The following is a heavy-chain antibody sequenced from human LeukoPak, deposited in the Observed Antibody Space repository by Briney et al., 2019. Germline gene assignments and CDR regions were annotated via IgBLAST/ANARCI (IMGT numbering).Heavy chain of an antibody. V-gene: IGHV4-39*07. Sequence: SETLSLTCTVSGGSISGSSYYWGWIRQPPGKGLEWIGNIYYSGSTNYNPSLQGRVTISLDTSRNQFSLKLSSVTAADTAVYYCASGDNDPLFDYWGQGTLVTVSS. CDR3: ASGDNDPLFDY. CDR1: GGSISGSSYY. CDR2: IYYSGST. J-gene: IGHJ4*02. D-gene: IGHD1-1*01.